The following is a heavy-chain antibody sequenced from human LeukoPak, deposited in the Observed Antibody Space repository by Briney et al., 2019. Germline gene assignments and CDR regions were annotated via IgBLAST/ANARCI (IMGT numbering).Heavy chain of an antibody. CDR1: GFTVSSSY. CDR2: IYAAGNT. J-gene: IGHJ4*02. V-gene: IGHV3-66*01. Sequence: GGSLRLSCVGSGFTVSSSYMTWVRQAPGKGLEWVSHIYAAGNTHYADSVKGRLTISRDISKNTVYLQMNSLRAEDTAVYYCARDYGWLGTFDYWGQGTLVTVSS. CDR3: ARDYGWLGTFDY. D-gene: IGHD6-19*01.